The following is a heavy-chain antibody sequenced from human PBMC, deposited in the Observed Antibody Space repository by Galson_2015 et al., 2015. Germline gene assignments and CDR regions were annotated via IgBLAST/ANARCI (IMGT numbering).Heavy chain of an antibody. CDR1: GFTFNSYA. V-gene: IGHV3-23*01. CDR2: ISGSGSST. CDR3: AKGITVAWLYYFDY. Sequence: SLRLSCAASGFTFNSYAMSWVRQAPGKGLEWVSAISGSGSSTYYADSVEGRFTISRDNSRNTLSLHMNSLRAEDTAVYYCAKGITVAWLYYFDYWGQGTLATVSS. D-gene: IGHD6-19*01. J-gene: IGHJ4*02.